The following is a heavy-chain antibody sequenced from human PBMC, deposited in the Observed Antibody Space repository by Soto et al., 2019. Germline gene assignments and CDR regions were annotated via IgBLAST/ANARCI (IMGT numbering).Heavy chain of an antibody. Sequence: VESVKISGQGSGYSVSNFWIALVLQIPGEGLELLCIIYPDDSDTRYSPSFLGQFTISADKSIKTTYLQWSSLKASDTAIYFCASSVLVPSTMNYFALRGQGTLVNVSS. CDR2: IYPDDSDT. CDR1: GYSVSNFW. V-gene: IGHV5-51*01. CDR3: ASSVLVPSTMNYFAL. J-gene: IGHJ4*02. D-gene: IGHD2-8*02.